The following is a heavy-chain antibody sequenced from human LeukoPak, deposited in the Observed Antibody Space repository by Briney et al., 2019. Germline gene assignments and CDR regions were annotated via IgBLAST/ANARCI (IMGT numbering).Heavy chain of an antibody. J-gene: IGHJ4*02. Sequence: GRSLRLSCAASGFTFDDYAMHWVRQAPGKGLEWVSGISWNSGSIGYADSVKGRFTISRDNAKNSLYLQMNSLRAEDTAVYYCAREIVGAAFDYWGQGTLVTVSS. D-gene: IGHD1-26*01. CDR3: AREIVGAAFDY. CDR1: GFTFDDYA. CDR2: ISWNSGSI. V-gene: IGHV3-9*01.